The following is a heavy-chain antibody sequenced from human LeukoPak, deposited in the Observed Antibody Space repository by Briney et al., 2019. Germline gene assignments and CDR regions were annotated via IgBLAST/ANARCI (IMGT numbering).Heavy chain of an antibody. Sequence: GGSLRLSCAASGFTFSSYAMSWVRQAPGKGREGVSAISGSGGSTYYADSVKGRFTISRDNSKNTLYLQMNSLRAEDTAVYYCAKDLTMIVVAFDYWGQGTLVTVSS. CDR3: AKDLTMIVVAFDY. CDR1: GFTFSSYA. D-gene: IGHD3-22*01. V-gene: IGHV3-23*01. CDR2: ISGSGGST. J-gene: IGHJ4*02.